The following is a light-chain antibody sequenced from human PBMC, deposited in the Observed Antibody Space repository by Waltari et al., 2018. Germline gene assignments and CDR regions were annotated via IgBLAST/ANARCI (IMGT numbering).Light chain of an antibody. CDR1: QSISRH. J-gene: IGKJ5*01. CDR2: GAS. CDR3: QQSYSTPIT. V-gene: IGKV1-39*01. Sequence: DIQMTQSPSSLSASVGDRVTVTCRASQSISRHVNWYQQKTGKAPKLPISGASSLQSGVPSRFSGSGSGTDFTLTISSLQPEDFATYYCQQSYSTPITFGQGTRLDIK.